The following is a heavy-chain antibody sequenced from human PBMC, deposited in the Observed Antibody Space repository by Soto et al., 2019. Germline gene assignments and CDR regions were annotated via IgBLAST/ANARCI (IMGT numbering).Heavy chain of an antibody. D-gene: IGHD5-18*01. CDR3: ARSGDTAMVDFDY. CDR2: INHSGST. J-gene: IGHJ4*02. CDR1: GGSFSGYY. V-gene: IGHV4-34*01. Sequence: SETLSLTCAVYGGSFSGYYWSWIRQPPGKGLEWIGEINHSGSTNYKPSLKSRVTISVDTSKNQFSLKLSSVTAADTAVYYCARSGDTAMVDFDYWGQGTLVTVSS.